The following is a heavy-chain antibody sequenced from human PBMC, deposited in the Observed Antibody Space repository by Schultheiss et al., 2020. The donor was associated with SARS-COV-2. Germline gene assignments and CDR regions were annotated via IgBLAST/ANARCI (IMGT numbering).Heavy chain of an antibody. J-gene: IGHJ6*02. CDR1: GFTFSSYG. CDR3: AKDLAAVADPVYYYYYGMDV. CDR2: ISYDGSNK. V-gene: IGHV3-30*18. D-gene: IGHD6-19*01. Sequence: GGSLRLSCAASGFTFSSYGMHWVRQGPGKGLEWVAVISYDGSNKYYADTVKGRFTISRDNSNNTLYLQMNSLRAEDTAVYYCAKDLAAVADPVYYYYYGMDVWGQGTTVTVSS.